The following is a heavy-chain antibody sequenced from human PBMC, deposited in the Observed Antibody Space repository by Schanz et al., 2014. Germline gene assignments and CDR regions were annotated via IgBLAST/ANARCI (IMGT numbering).Heavy chain of an antibody. V-gene: IGHV3-21*02. D-gene: IGHD6-13*01. CDR2: IGSSSSYK. J-gene: IGHJ4*02. Sequence: EVQLVESGGGLVKPGGSLRLSCAASGFIFSSYNMNWVRQAPGKGLEWVSSIGSSSSYKYYADSVKGRFTISRDNAKNSLYLQMNSLRAEDTAVYYCVRGDSRQSDYWGQGTLVTVSS. CDR3: VRGDSRQSDY. CDR1: GFIFSSYN.